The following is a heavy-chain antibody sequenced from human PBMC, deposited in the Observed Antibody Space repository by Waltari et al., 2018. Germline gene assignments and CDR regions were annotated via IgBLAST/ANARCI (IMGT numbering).Heavy chain of an antibody. Sequence: HVQVVQSGAEVKTPGASLKVSCKASGYPFTGYYMPWVRQAPGQGLEWMGWINPNSGGTNYAQKFQGRVTMTRDTSISTAYMELSRLRSDDTAVYYCARGITGTTGDYFDYWGQGTLVTVSS. CDR3: ARGITGTTGDYFDY. D-gene: IGHD1-7*01. J-gene: IGHJ4*02. V-gene: IGHV1-2*02. CDR2: INPNSGGT. CDR1: GYPFTGYY.